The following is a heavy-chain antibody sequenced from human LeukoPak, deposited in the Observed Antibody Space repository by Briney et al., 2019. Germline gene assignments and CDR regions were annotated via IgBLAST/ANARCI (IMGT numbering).Heavy chain of an antibody. CDR2: ISYDGGNR. Sequence: GGSLRLSCAASGFTFSYYGMHWVRQAPGTGLEWVAFISYDGGNRYYADSLKGRFTISRDSSKNTLSLQMNSLRTEDTAVYYCANDSKRGHDYGYYFENWGQGTLVTVSS. CDR1: GFTFSYYG. V-gene: IGHV3-30*18. D-gene: IGHD4-17*01. CDR3: ANDSKRGHDYGYYFEN. J-gene: IGHJ4*02.